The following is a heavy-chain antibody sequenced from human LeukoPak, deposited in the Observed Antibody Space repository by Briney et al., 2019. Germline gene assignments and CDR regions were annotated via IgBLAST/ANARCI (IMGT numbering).Heavy chain of an antibody. V-gene: IGHV4-4*02. Sequence: SGTLSLTCVVSGGSISKNIWWSWVRQPPGKGLEWIGEIHHSGSSNYNPSLKSRVTISVDTSKNQFSLKLSSVTAADTAVYYCASGGRQVSASGPGERWVDPWGQGTLVTVSS. CDR2: IHHSGSS. D-gene: IGHD6-13*01. CDR3: ASGGRQVSASGPGERWVDP. J-gene: IGHJ5*02. CDR1: GGSISKNIW.